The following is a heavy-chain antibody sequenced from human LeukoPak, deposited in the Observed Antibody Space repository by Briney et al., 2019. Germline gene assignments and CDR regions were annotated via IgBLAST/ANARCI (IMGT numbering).Heavy chain of an antibody. J-gene: IGHJ6*02. V-gene: IGHV1-69*04. Sequence: ASVKVSCKASGGTFSSYAISWVRQAPGQGLEWMGWIIPILGIANYAQKFQGRVTITADKSTSTAYMELSSLRSEDTAVYYCARDRSGSYTGYYYYYGMDVWGQGTTVTVSS. D-gene: IGHD1-26*01. CDR1: GGTFSSYA. CDR3: ARDRSGSYTGYYYYYGMDV. CDR2: IIPILGIA.